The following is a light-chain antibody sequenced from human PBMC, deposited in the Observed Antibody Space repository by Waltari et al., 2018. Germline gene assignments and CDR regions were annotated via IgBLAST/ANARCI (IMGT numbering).Light chain of an antibody. J-gene: IGKJ4*02. Sequence: DIVMTQSPDSLAVSLRARSTISCKSSRSVLYSGNRKNYFAWYQQKPGQPPRLLIYCATTRDTGVSDRVGGRGSGKDVTLTISSLQAEDVVVYCCEKYDALPVQFGGGTKVEIK. CDR2: CAT. CDR1: RSVLYSGNRKNY. V-gene: IGKV4-1*01. CDR3: EKYDALPVQ.